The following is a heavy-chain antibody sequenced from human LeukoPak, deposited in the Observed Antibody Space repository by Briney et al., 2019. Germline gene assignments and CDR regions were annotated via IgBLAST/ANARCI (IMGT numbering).Heavy chain of an antibody. CDR2: ISSDGSNK. D-gene: IGHD3-22*01. Sequence: PGGSLRLSCAASGFTFSSHAMHWVRQAPGKGLEWVAVISSDGSNKYYTDSVKGRFTISRDYSKNTLYLQMNSLRAEDTAVYYCARAHYYDSSGYYHYFDYWGQGTLVTVSS. V-gene: IGHV3-30-3*01. CDR1: GFTFSSHA. J-gene: IGHJ4*02. CDR3: ARAHYYDSSGYYHYFDY.